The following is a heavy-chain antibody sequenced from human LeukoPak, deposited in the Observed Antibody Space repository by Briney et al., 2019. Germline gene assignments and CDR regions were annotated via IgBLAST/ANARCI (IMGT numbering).Heavy chain of an antibody. Sequence: GGSLRLSCAASGFTFSNAWMNWVRQAPGKGLEWVSAISGSGGSTYYADSVKGRFTISRGNSKNTLYLQMNSLRAEDTAVYYCARRLLAVAGTSPYYYYYMDVWGKGTTVTISS. CDR3: ARRLLAVAGTSPYYYYYMDV. V-gene: IGHV3-23*01. J-gene: IGHJ6*03. D-gene: IGHD6-19*01. CDR2: ISGSGGST. CDR1: GFTFSNAW.